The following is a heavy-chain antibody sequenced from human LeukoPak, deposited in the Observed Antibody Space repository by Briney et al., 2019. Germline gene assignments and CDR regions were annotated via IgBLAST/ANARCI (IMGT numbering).Heavy chain of an antibody. CDR3: AILLRRQWALYYYGMDV. CDR2: ISANNGNT. Sequence: ASVKVSCKASGYTFTSYGFSWVRQAPGQGLEWMGWISANNGNTIYAQKIQGRVTMTTDTSTSTAYMELRSLRSDDTAVYYCAILLRRQWALYYYGMDVWGQGTTVTVSS. V-gene: IGHV1-18*01. D-gene: IGHD6-19*01. CDR1: GYTFTSYG. J-gene: IGHJ6*02.